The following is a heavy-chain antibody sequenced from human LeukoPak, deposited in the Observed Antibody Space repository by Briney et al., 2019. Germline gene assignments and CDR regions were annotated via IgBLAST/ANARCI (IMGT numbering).Heavy chain of an antibody. CDR3: ARVSSGWQNFDH. CDR1: GFTFSSYA. V-gene: IGHV3-30-3*01. J-gene: IGHJ4*02. Sequence: GGSLRLSCAASGFTFSSYAMHWVRQAPGKGLEWVAVISYDGSNKYYADSVKGRFTISRDNSKNTLYLQMNSLRAEDTAVYYCARVSSGWQNFDHWGQGTLVTVSS. CDR2: ISYDGSNK. D-gene: IGHD6-19*01.